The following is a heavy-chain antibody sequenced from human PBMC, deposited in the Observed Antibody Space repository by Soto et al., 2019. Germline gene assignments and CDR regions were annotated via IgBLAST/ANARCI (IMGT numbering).Heavy chain of an antibody. Sequence: GGSLRLSCAASGFTFSSYAMSWVRQAPGKGREWVSAISGRGGSTYYADSVKGRFTISRDNSKNTLYLQMNSVRAEDMAVYDGAKDFSEFSGSCYFDYWGQGTLVTVSS. J-gene: IGHJ4*02. CDR1: GFTFSSYA. CDR3: AKDFSEFSGSCYFDY. V-gene: IGHV3-23*01. D-gene: IGHD1-26*01. CDR2: ISGRGGST.